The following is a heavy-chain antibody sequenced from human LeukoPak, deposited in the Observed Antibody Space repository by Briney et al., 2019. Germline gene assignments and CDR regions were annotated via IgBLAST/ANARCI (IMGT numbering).Heavy chain of an antibody. D-gene: IGHD5-12*01. CDR1: GFTFSSYD. CDR2: ITNGGFGT. J-gene: IGHJ4*02. V-gene: IGHV3-23*01. CDR3: AKYQSGSGYDY. Sequence: GGSLRLSCAACGFTFSSYDMSWVRQAPGKGLEWVSGITNGGFGTYYAQSVKGRFTISRDNSKNTLYLQMSSLRAEDTALYYCAKYQSGSGYDYWGQGTLVTVSS.